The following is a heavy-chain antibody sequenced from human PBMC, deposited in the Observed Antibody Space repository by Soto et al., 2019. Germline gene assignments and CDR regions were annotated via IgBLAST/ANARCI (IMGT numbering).Heavy chain of an antibody. CDR3: ARTRNLDV. Sequence: QVQLQQWGAGLLKPSETLSLTCAVYGGSLSGYYGNWIRQSPGKGLEWIGEINHSGSTNYNPSLKSRVTISIDTSKNQFSLKLSSVTAADTAVYYCARTRNLDVWGQGTTAIVSS. J-gene: IGHJ6*02. V-gene: IGHV4-34*01. D-gene: IGHD1-1*01. CDR2: INHSGST. CDR1: GGSLSGYY.